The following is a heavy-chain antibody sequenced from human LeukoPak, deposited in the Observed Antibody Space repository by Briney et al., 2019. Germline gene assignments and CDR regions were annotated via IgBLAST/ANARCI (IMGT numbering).Heavy chain of an antibody. CDR1: GFTFSSYA. J-gene: IGHJ6*03. Sequence: GGSLRLSCAASGFTFSSYAMSWVRQAPGKGLEWVSTISNSGGTTYYADSVKGRFTISRDNSNNTLYLQMNSLRAEDTAVYYCARVLSGRGSLYDYYYYMDVWGKGTTVTISS. V-gene: IGHV3-23*01. CDR3: ARVLSGRGSLYDYYYYMDV. D-gene: IGHD3-10*01. CDR2: ISNSGGTT.